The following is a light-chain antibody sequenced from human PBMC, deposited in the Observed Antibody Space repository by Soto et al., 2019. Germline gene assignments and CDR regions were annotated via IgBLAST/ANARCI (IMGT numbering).Light chain of an antibody. V-gene: IGKV1-5*03. CDR3: QQYNTYMYT. J-gene: IGKJ2*01. Sequence: DIPMTQFPSTLSASVGDRVTITCRASQSIGSWLAWFQQKPGKAPKLLIFKASNLESGVPSRFSGSGSGTEFTLTISSLQPGDFATYYCQQYNTYMYTFGQGTKLEIK. CDR2: KAS. CDR1: QSIGSW.